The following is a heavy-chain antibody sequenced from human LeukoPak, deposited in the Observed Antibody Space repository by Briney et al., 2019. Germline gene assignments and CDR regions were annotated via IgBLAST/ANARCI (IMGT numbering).Heavy chain of an antibody. D-gene: IGHD6-13*01. CDR2: VKQDGTEK. CDR3: ARAGGTSWADY. V-gene: IGHV3-7*01. J-gene: IGHJ4*02. CDR1: GFTFRDYW. Sequence: GGSLRLSCEASGFTFRDYWMTWVCQAPGKGLEWVANVKQDGTEKFYVDSVKGRFTISGDNGKNSLYLQMNSLRVEDTAIYYCARAGGTSWADYWGQGTLVTVSS.